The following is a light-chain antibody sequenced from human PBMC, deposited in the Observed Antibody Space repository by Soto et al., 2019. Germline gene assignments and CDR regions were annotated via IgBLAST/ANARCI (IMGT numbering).Light chain of an antibody. Sequence: DIQVTQSPYTLSASVGDRVTITCRASRNIGNWLAWYQQKPGKAPKLLIYKASALESGAPSRFSGSGFGTEFSLTISGLQADDSATYHCQQYNSFPWAFGQGTRVEVK. V-gene: IGKV1-5*03. CDR1: RNIGNW. CDR2: KAS. J-gene: IGKJ1*01. CDR3: QQYNSFPWA.